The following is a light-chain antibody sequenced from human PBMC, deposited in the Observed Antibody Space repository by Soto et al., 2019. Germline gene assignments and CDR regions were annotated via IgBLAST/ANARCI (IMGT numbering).Light chain of an antibody. CDR2: DVS. J-gene: IGLJ1*01. V-gene: IGLV2-14*04. CDR1: SSDVCGYNY. CDR3: SSYTSSRPPEGV. Sequence: TSSDVCGYNYVSWYQQHPGKAPKLMIYDVSNRPSGVSNRFSGSKSGNTASLTISGLQAEDEADYYCSSYTSSRPPEGVFGTGTKVPVL.